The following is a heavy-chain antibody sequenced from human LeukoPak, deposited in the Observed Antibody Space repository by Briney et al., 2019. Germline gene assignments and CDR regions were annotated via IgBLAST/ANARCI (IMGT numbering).Heavy chain of an antibody. CDR1: GFTFSSYW. V-gene: IGHV3-7*01. CDR2: IKQDGSEK. J-gene: IGHJ4*02. D-gene: IGHD3-22*01. Sequence: PGGSLRLSCAASGFTFSSYWMSWVRQAPGKGLEWVANIKQDGSEKYYVDSVKGRFTISRDNAKNSLYLQMNSLRAEDTAVYYCARDLEDSSGLLFDYWGQGTLVTVSS. CDR3: ARDLEDSSGLLFDY.